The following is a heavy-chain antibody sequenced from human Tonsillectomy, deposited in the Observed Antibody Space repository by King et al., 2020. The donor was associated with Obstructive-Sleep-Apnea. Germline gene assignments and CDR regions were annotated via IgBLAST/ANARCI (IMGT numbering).Heavy chain of an antibody. J-gene: IGHJ5*02. CDR3: AKVTIQQLKGVYNWFDP. CDR2: ISWNSGSI. D-gene: IGHD6-13*01. CDR1: GFTFDDYA. Sequence: VQLVESGGGLVQPGRSLRLSCAASGFTFDDYAMHWVRQAPGNGLEWVSGISWNSGSIGYADSVKGRFTISRDNAKNSLYLQMNSLRAEDTALYYCAKVTIQQLKGVYNWFDPWGQGTLVTVSS. V-gene: IGHV3-9*01.